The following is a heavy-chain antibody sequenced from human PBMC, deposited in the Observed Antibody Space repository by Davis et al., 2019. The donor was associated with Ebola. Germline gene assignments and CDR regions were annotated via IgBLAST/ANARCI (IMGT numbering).Heavy chain of an antibody. CDR2: MYYSGST. J-gene: IGHJ4*02. CDR3: ARRGFVRWELYFDY. D-gene: IGHD1-26*01. Sequence: SETLSLTCTVSGGSLSNYVWSWVRQPPGKGLEWIAYMYYSGSTSYNPSLKSRVTISVDTSKNQFSLKLSSVTAADTAVYYCARRGFVRWELYFDYWGQGTLVTVSS. CDR1: GGSLSNYV. V-gene: IGHV4-59*08.